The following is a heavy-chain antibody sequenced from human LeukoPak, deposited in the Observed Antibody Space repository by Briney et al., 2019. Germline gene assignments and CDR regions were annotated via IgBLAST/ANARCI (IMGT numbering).Heavy chain of an antibody. CDR2: IKQDGTEK. Sequence: GGSLRLSCAAFGFPLSSYAMSWVRQAPGKGLEWVANIKQDGTEKYYVDSVKGRFTISRDNAKNSLYLQMNSLRVEDTAVYYCAKVAKYYYGSETYYFFEHWGQGTPVTASS. CDR1: GFPLSSYA. D-gene: IGHD3-10*01. CDR3: AKVAKYYYGSETYYFFEH. J-gene: IGHJ4*02. V-gene: IGHV3-7*01.